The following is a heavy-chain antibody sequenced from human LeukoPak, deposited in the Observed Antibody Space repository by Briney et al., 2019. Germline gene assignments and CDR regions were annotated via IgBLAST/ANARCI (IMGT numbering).Heavy chain of an antibody. Sequence: GGSLRLSCAASGFTLSSYAMHWVRQAPGKGLEYVSAISSNGGSTYYANSVKGRFTISRDNSKNTLYLQMGSLRAEDMAVYYCARDGYSYGSYYYYYYYMGVWGKGTTVTVSS. CDR2: ISSNGGST. V-gene: IGHV3-64*01. J-gene: IGHJ6*03. CDR3: ARDGYSYGSYYYYYYYMGV. CDR1: GFTLSSYA. D-gene: IGHD5-18*01.